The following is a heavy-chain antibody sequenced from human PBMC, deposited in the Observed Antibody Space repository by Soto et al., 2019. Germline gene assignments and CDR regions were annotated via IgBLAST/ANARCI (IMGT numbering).Heavy chain of an antibody. CDR1: GFTFSSYW. CDR3: ARVHSSSYHYFDY. J-gene: IGHJ4*02. D-gene: IGHD6-13*01. Sequence: PGWSLRLSCAASGFTFSSYWMSWVRQAPGKGLEWVANIKQDGSEKYYVDSVKGRLTISRDISKNTLYLQMSSLRAEDTAVYYCARVHSSSYHYFDYWGQGTLVTVSS. V-gene: IGHV3-7*01. CDR2: IKQDGSEK.